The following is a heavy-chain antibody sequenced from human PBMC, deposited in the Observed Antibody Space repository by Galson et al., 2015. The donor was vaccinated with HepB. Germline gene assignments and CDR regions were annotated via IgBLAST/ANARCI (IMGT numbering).Heavy chain of an antibody. D-gene: IGHD1-26*01. V-gene: IGHV3-7*01. J-gene: IGHJ3*02. CDR2: IKQDGSEK. Sequence: LRLSCAASGFTFSSYWMSWVRQAPGKGLEWVANIKQDGSEKYYVDSVKGRFTISRDNAKNSLYLQMNSLRAEDTAVYYCASLYSGSNGAFDIWGQGTMVTVSS. CDR1: GFTFSSYW. CDR3: ASLYSGSNGAFDI.